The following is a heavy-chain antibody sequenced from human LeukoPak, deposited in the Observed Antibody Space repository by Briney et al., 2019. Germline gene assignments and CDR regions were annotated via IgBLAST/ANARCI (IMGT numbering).Heavy chain of an antibody. J-gene: IGHJ4*02. Sequence: ASVKVSCQALGYTFTGHYIHWVRQAPGHGLEWMGWLHAGTGDTNYAQKFQGRFTMTIDTSISTLYMELNRLPSDDTAVYFCARDENWGPDYWGQGTLVTVSS. CDR1: GYTFTGHY. CDR2: LHAGTGDT. V-gene: IGHV1-2*02. D-gene: IGHD7-27*01. CDR3: ARDENWGPDY.